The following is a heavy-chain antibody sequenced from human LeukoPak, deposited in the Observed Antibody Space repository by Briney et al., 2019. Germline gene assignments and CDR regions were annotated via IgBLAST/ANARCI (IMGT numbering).Heavy chain of an antibody. CDR2: IIPIFGTA. D-gene: IGHD3-22*01. CDR3: ARVDSSGYHEYFQH. CDR1: RGTFSSYA. J-gene: IGHJ1*01. V-gene: IGHV1-69*13. Sequence: SVKVSCKASRGTFSSYAISWVRQAPGQGLEWMGGIIPIFGTANYAQKFQGRVTITADESTSTAYMELSSLRSEDTAVYYCARVDSSGYHEYFQHWGQGTLVTVSS.